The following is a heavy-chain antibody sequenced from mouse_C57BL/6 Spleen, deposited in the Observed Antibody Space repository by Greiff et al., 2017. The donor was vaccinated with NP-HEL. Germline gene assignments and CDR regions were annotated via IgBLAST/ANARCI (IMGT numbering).Heavy chain of an antibody. CDR2: ISYDGSN. CDR3: AGRRYGYAMDY. D-gene: IGHD2-10*02. Sequence: DVQLVESGPGLVKPSQSLSLTCSVTGYSITSGYYWNWIRQFPGNKLEWMGYISYDGSNNYNPSLKNRISITRDTSKNQFFLKLNSVTTEDTATYYCAGRRYGYAMDYWGQGTSVTVSS. CDR1: GYSITSGYY. V-gene: IGHV3-6*01. J-gene: IGHJ4*01.